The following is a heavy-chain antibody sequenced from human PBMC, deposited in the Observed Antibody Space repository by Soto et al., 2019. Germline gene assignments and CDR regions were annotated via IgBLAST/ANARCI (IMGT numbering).Heavy chain of an antibody. J-gene: IGHJ4*02. CDR1: GVPFSSYA. CDR3: AKSSGFDWLSDY. Sequence: GGSLRLSCAASGVPFSSYAMSWVRQAPGKGLEWVSAISGSGGSTYYADSVKGRFTISRDNSKNTLYLQMNSLRAEDTAVYYCAKSSGFDWLSDYWGQGTLVTVSS. CDR2: ISGSGGST. V-gene: IGHV3-23*01. D-gene: IGHD3-9*01.